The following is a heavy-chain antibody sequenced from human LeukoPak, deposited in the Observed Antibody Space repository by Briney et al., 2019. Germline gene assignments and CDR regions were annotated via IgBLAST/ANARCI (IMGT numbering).Heavy chain of an antibody. Sequence: GGSLRLSCAASRFTFSSYVMSWVRQAPGKGLEWVSSITGSGTGTFYADSVRGRFTISRDNSKNTLYLQMNSLRDEDTALYYCAKAGIGVVGYFDYWGQGTLVTVSS. J-gene: IGHJ4*02. V-gene: IGHV3-23*01. CDR3: AKAGIGVVGYFDY. D-gene: IGHD6-19*01. CDR2: ITGSGTGT. CDR1: RFTFSSYV.